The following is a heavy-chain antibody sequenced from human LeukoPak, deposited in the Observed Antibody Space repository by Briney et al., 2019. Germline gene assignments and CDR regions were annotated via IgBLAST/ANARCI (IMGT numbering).Heavy chain of an antibody. V-gene: IGHV4-39*07. CDR1: GGSISSSNYY. J-gene: IGHJ4*02. CDR2: IYYSGST. Sequence: PSETLSLTCTVSGGSISSSNYYWGWIRQPPGKGLEWIGSIYYSGSTYYNPSLKSRLTISLDTSKNQFSLRLSSVTAADTAFYYCARRYNWNDRWDWGQGTLVTVSP. CDR3: ARRYNWNDRWD. D-gene: IGHD1-1*01.